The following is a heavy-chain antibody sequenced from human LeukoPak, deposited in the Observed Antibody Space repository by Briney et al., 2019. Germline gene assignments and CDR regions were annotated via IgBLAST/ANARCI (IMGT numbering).Heavy chain of an antibody. D-gene: IGHD3-22*01. V-gene: IGHV4-34*01. CDR2: INHSGST. Sequence: SETLSLTCAVYGGSSSGYYWSWIRQPPGKGLEWIGEINHSGSTNYNPSLKSRVTISVDTSKNQFSLKLSSVTAADTAVYYCARGFTGMTVVVDQSYYYYMDVWGKGTTVTVSS. CDR3: ARGFTGMTVVVDQSYYYYMDV. J-gene: IGHJ6*03. CDR1: GGSSSGYY.